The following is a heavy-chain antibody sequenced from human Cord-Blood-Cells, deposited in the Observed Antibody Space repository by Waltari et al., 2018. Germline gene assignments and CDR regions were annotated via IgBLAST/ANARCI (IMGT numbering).Heavy chain of an antibody. Sequence: QVQLVQSGAEVKKPGASVKVSCKASGYIFTSYYMHWVRQATGEGLEWMGIINPSGGNTSYAQKFQGRVTMTRDTSTSTVYMELSSLRSEDRAVYYCARDSEDHYYDFLSGYDAFDIWGQGTMVTVSS. CDR3: ARDSEDHYYDFLSGYDAFDI. V-gene: IGHV1-46*01. CDR1: GYIFTSYY. CDR2: INPSGGNT. J-gene: IGHJ3*02. D-gene: IGHD3-3*01.